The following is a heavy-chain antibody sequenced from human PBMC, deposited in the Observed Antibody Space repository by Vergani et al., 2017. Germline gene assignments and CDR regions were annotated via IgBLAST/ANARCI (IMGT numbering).Heavy chain of an antibody. CDR2: IYPADSDT. Sequence: EAELVQSGPEMRKPGESLKISCKGSEYSFGNYWIGWVRQMPGKGLEWMGIIYPADSDTRYSPSFQGQVTISADKSISTTFLQWDSLKASDTVLYYCARHTTYTDSWGQGTLVTVSS. V-gene: IGHV5-51*01. J-gene: IGHJ4*02. CDR1: EYSFGNYW. CDR3: ARHTTYTDS. D-gene: IGHD1-1*01.